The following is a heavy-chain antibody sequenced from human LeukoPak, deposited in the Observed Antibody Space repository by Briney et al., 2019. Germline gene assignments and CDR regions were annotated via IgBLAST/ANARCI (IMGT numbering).Heavy chain of an antibody. D-gene: IGHD3-22*01. CDR2: ISGSGGST. J-gene: IGHJ4*02. V-gene: IGHV3-23*01. CDR1: GFTFSSYA. CDR3: AICRPPHFTMIVVVFDY. Sequence: GGSLRLSCAASGFTFSSYAMSWVRQAPGKGLEWVSAISGSGGSTYYADSVKGRFTISRDNSKNTLYLQMNSLRAEDTAVYYCAICRPPHFTMIVVVFDYWGQGTLVTVSS.